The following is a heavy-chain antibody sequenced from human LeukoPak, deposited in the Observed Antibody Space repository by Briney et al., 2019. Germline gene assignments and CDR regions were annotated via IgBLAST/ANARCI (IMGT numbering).Heavy chain of an antibody. CDR2: ISAYNGNT. J-gene: IGHJ5*02. CDR1: GYTFTSCG. Sequence: ASVKVSCKASGYTFTSCGISWVRQAPGQGLEWMGWISAYNGNTNYAQKFQGRVTMTTDTSTSTAYMELRSLRSDDTAVYYCARDIDSGYDSLWNWFDPWGQGTRVTVSS. D-gene: IGHD5-12*01. V-gene: IGHV1-18*04. CDR3: ARDIDSGYDSLWNWFDP.